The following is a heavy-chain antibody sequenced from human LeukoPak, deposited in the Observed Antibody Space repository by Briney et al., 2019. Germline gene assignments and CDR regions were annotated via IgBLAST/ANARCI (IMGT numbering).Heavy chain of an antibody. J-gene: IGHJ6*03. Sequence: ASVKVSCKASGYTFTGYYMHWVRPAPGQGLEWMGWINPNSGGTNYAQKFQGRVTMTRDTSISTAYMELSRLRSGDTAVYYCARSVSSSTSAYYYYYYMDVWGKGTTVTVSS. CDR2: INPNSGGT. D-gene: IGHD2-2*01. V-gene: IGHV1-2*02. CDR1: GYTFTGYY. CDR3: ARSVSSSTSAYYYYYYMDV.